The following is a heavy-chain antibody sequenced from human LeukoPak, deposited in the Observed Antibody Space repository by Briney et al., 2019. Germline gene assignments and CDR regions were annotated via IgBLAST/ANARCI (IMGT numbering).Heavy chain of an antibody. D-gene: IGHD3-10*01. CDR2: IIPIFGTA. CDR1: GGTFSSYA. Sequence: SVKVSCKASGGTFSSYAISWVRQAPGQGLEWMGGIIPIFGTANYAQKFRGRVTITTDESTSTAYMELSSLRSEDTAVYYCSAGGAENPYYYYMDVWGKGTTVTVSS. V-gene: IGHV1-69*05. J-gene: IGHJ6*03. CDR3: SAGGAENPYYYYMDV.